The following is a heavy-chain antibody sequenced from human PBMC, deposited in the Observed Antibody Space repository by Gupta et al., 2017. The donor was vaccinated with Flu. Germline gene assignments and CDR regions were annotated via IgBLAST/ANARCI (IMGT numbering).Heavy chain of an antibody. D-gene: IGHD1-26*01. CDR2: IYYDGTT. Sequence: QLQLQESGPGLVKPSETLSLTCSVSGGSISSSRYYWGWIRQPPGKGLEWIGSIYYDGTTYYNPSLKSRVTNSVDTSKNQISLKLSSVTAADTAVYYCARHIEWELAFFDFWGQGTLVTVSS. V-gene: IGHV4-39*01. CDR3: ARHIEWELAFFDF. CDR1: GGSISSSRYY. J-gene: IGHJ4*02.